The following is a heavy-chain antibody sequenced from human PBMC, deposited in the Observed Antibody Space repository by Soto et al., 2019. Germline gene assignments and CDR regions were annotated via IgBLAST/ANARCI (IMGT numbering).Heavy chain of an antibody. Sequence: GGSLRLSCAASGFSFSYYSMNWVRQAPGKGLEWISYISSGSNPIYYADSVRGRFTISRDNAKNSVYLQMNSLRAEDTAVYYCARGVGNWDTVRGPANYYMDVWGKGATVTVSS. J-gene: IGHJ6*03. D-gene: IGHD4-4*01. CDR2: ISSGSNPI. CDR3: ARGVGNWDTVRGPANYYMDV. CDR1: GFSFSYYS. V-gene: IGHV3-48*01.